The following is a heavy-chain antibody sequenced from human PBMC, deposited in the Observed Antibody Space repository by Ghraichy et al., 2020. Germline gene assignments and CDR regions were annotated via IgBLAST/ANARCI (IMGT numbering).Heavy chain of an antibody. CDR1: GYTFTSYY. CDR2: INPSGGST. J-gene: IGHJ6*02. D-gene: IGHD3-3*01. Sequence: ASVKVSCKASGYTFTSYYMHWVRQAPGQGLEWMGIINPSGGSTSYAQKFQGRVTMTRDTSTSTVYMELSSLRSEDTAVYYCAREQGPYDFWSGYYMGAYYYYDGMDVWGQGTTVTVSS. V-gene: IGHV1-46*01. CDR3: AREQGPYDFWSGYYMGAYYYYDGMDV.